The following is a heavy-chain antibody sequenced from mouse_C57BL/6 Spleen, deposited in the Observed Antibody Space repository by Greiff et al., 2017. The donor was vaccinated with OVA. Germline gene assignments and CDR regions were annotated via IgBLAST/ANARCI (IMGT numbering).Heavy chain of an antibody. CDR1: GFTFSSYG. V-gene: IGHV5-6*02. CDR3: ARDGSRGFDY. J-gene: IGHJ2*01. D-gene: IGHD1-1*01. CDR2: ISSGGSYT. Sequence: DVMLVESGGDLVKPGGSLKLSCAASGFTFSSYGMSWVRQTPDKRLEWVATISSGGSYTYYPDSVKGRFTISRDNAKNTLYLQMSSLKSEDTAMYYCARDGSRGFDYWGQGTTLTVSS.